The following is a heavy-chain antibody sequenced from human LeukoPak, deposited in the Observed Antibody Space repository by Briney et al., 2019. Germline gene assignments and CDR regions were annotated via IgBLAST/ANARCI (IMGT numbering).Heavy chain of an antibody. Sequence: ASVKVSCQASGYTFTTYGITWMRQAPGQGLEWMGWISAYNGNTNYAQKLQGRVTMTTDTSTSTAYMGLRSLRSDDTAVYYCARDHTVVRPNWFDPWGQGTLVTVSS. J-gene: IGHJ5*02. D-gene: IGHD4-11*01. CDR2: ISAYNGNT. CDR1: GYTFTTYG. CDR3: ARDHTVVRPNWFDP. V-gene: IGHV1-18*01.